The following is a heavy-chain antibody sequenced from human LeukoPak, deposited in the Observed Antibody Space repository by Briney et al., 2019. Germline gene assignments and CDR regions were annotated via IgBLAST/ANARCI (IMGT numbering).Heavy chain of an antibody. CDR1: GYTFASYD. J-gene: IGHJ4*02. D-gene: IGHD2-2*01. Sequence: ASVKVSCKASGYTFASYDINWVRQATGQGLEWMGWMNPNSGNTGYAQKFQGRVTITRNTSISTAYMELSSLRSEDTAVYYCARVPAATPFDYWGQGTLVTVSS. CDR3: ARVPAATPFDY. CDR2: MNPNSGNT. V-gene: IGHV1-8*03.